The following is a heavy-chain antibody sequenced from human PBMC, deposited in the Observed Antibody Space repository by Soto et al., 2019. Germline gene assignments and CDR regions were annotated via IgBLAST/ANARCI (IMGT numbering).Heavy chain of an antibody. CDR1: GFTVSSNY. V-gene: IGHV3-66*01. D-gene: IGHD2-15*01. J-gene: IGHJ4*02. CDR3: ARSPGVVVAATYYFDY. Sequence: GESLKISCAASGFTVSSNYMSWVRQAPGKGLEWVSVIYSGGSTYYADSVKGRFTISRHNSKNTLYLQMNSLRAEDTAVYYCARSPGVVVAATYYFDYWGQGTLVTVSS. CDR2: IYSGGST.